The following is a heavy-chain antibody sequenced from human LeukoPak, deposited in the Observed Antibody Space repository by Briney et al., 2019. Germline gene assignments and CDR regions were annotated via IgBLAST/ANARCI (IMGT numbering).Heavy chain of an antibody. CDR3: TTHFPVTTFY. CDR1: GFTFINAW. CDR2: IKAKAHGGTI. Sequence: SGGSLRLSCAASGFTFINAWMAWVRQAPGKGLEWVGRIKAKAHGGTIEYAAPVKGRFTISRDDSKNTLYLQMNSLKTEDTAVYYCTTHFPVTTFYWGQGTLVTVSS. D-gene: IGHD4-17*01. V-gene: IGHV3-15*01. J-gene: IGHJ4*02.